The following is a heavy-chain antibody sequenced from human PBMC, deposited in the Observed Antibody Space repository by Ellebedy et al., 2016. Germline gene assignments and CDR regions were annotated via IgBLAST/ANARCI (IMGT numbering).Heavy chain of an antibody. CDR3: ARTYEGGSSWGAPRGYYYYGMDV. CDR2: IIPIFGTA. J-gene: IGHJ6*02. D-gene: IGHD6-13*01. Sequence: SVKVSCXASGGTFSSYAISWVRQAPGQGLEWMGGIIPIFGTANYAQKFQGRVTITADESTSTAYMELSSLRSGDTAVYYCARTYEGGSSWGAPRGYYYYGMDVWGQGTTVTVSS. CDR1: GGTFSSYA. V-gene: IGHV1-69*13.